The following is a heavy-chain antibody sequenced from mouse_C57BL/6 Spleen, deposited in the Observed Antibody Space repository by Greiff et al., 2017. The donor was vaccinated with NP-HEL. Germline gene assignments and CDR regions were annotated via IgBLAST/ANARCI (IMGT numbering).Heavy chain of an antibody. D-gene: IGHD1-1*01. J-gene: IGHJ4*01. CDR3: ARYGSSYDAMDY. CDR1: GYTFTSYW. Sequence: QVQLQQSGAELVRPGTSVKLSCKASGYTFTSYWMHWVKQRPGQGLEWIGVIDPSDSYTNYNQKFKGKATLTVDTSSSTAYMQLSSLTSEDSAVYYCARYGSSYDAMDYWGQGTSVTVSS. CDR2: IDPSDSYT. V-gene: IGHV1-59*01.